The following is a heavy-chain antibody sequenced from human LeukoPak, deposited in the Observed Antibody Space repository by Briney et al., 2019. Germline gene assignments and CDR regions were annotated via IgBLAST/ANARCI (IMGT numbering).Heavy chain of an antibody. CDR2: IYYSGST. Sequence: SETLSLTCTVSGGSVSSGSYYWSWIRQPPGKGLEWIGYIYYSGSTNYNPSLKSRVTISVDTSKNQFSLKLSSMTAADTAIYYCARLHRRNPGPDYWGQGTRVTVSS. CDR3: ARLHRRNPGPDY. D-gene: IGHD1-14*01. CDR1: GGSVSSGSYY. V-gene: IGHV4-61*01. J-gene: IGHJ4*02.